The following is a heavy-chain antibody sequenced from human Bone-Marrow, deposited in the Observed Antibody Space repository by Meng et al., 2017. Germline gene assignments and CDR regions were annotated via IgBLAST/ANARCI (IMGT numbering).Heavy chain of an antibody. CDR2: IYYSGST. CDR3: ARVFAVLWVRGVIHNWFDP. J-gene: IGHJ5*02. Sequence: SETLSLTCTVSGGSISSSSYYWGWIRQPPGKGLEWIGSIYYSGSTYYNPSLKSRVTISVDTSKNQFSLKLSSVTAADTAVYYCARVFAVLWVRGVIHNWFDPWGQGTLVTVSS. D-gene: IGHD3-10*01. CDR1: GGSISSSSYY. V-gene: IGHV4-39*07.